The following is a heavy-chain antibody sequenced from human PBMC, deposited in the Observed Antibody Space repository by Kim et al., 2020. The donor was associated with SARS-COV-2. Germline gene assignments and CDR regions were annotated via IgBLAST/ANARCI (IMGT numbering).Heavy chain of an antibody. CDR3: ARADYDSSGYTSDYFDY. D-gene: IGHD3-22*01. CDR2: IYYSGST. J-gene: IGHJ4*02. CDR1: GGSISSGGYY. Sequence: SETLSLTCTVSGGSISSGGYYWSWIRQHPGKGLEWIGYIYYSGSTYYNPSLKSRVTISVDTSKNQFSLKLSSVTAADTAVYYCARADYDSSGYTSDYFDYWGQGTLVTVSS. V-gene: IGHV4-31*03.